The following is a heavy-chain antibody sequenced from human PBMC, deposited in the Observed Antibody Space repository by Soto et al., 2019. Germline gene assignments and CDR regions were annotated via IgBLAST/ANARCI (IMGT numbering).Heavy chain of an antibody. J-gene: IGHJ4*02. V-gene: IGHV3-53*01. D-gene: IGHD6-19*01. CDR1: GFTVSCKY. CDR3: ARGRIAVAGTGYFDY. Sequence: AGGSLRLSCAASGFTVSCKYMSWGRQAPGKGLEWVSVIYSGGSTYYADSVKGRFTISRDNSKNTLYLQMNSLRAEDTAVYYCARGRIAVAGTGYFDYWGQGTLVTVSS. CDR2: IYSGGST.